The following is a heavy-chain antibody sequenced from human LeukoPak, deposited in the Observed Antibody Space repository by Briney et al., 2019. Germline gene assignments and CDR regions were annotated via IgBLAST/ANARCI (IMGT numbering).Heavy chain of an antibody. CDR1: GYTFTSYG. V-gene: IGHV1-18*01. CDR3: ARELRGYSYGYSHYFDY. Sequence: GASVKVSCRASGYTFTSYGISWVRQAPGQGLEWMGGISAYNGNTNYAQKLQVRVTMTTDTSTSTAYMELRSLRSDDTAVYYCARELRGYSYGYSHYFDYWGQGTLVTVSS. D-gene: IGHD5-18*01. CDR2: ISAYNGNT. J-gene: IGHJ4*02.